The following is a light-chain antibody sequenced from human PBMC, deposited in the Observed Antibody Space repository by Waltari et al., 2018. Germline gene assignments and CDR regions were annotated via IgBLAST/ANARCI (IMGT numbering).Light chain of an antibody. J-gene: IGKJ1*01. CDR1: QSVSSSY. V-gene: IGKV3-20*01. CDR3: QHPGA. CDR2: GAS. Sequence: EIVLPQSQGPLSLSPGERATLSCRASQSVSSSYLAWYQQKPGQAPRLLIYGASSRATGIPDRFSGSGSGTDFTLTISRLEPEDFAVYYCQHPGAFGQGTKVEIK.